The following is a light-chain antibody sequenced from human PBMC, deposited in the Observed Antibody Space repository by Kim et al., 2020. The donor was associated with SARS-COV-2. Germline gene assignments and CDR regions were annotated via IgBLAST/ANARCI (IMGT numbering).Light chain of an antibody. CDR1: QSVSSSY. CDR2: GVS. Sequence: PGERAALSCRASQSVSSSYVAWYQQKPGQSPRLLIYGVSSRAPGIPDRFIGGGSGTDFTLTISRLEPEDFAVYYCQHYGGSLFSFGQGTKLEI. J-gene: IGKJ2*03. CDR3: QHYGGSLFS. V-gene: IGKV3-20*01.